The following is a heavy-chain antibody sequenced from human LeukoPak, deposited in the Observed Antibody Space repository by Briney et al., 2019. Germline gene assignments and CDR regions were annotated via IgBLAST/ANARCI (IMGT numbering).Heavy chain of an antibody. CDR3: ASPGYSSSWYAFDY. CDR1: GDTFTSYG. CDR2: ISAYNGNT. V-gene: IGHV1-18*01. J-gene: IGHJ4*02. Sequence: ASVKVSCKASGDTFTSYGISWVRQAPGQGLEWMGWISAYNGNTNYAQKLQGRVTMTTDTSTSTAYMELRSLRSDDTAVYYCASPGYSSSWYAFDYWGQGTLVTVSS. D-gene: IGHD6-13*01.